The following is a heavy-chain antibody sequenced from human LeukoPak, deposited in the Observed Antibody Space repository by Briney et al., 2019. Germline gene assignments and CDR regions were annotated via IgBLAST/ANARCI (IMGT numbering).Heavy chain of an antibody. J-gene: IGHJ6*03. Sequence: GGSLRLSCAASGFTFSDYYMSWIRQAPGKGLEWISYLSSSGRTIYYADSVKGRFTISRDNAKNSLFLQMNSLRAEDTAVYYCARIYDYFYYMDVWGKGTSVIVSS. CDR1: GFTFSDYY. CDR2: LSSSGRTI. CDR3: ARIYDYFYYMDV. V-gene: IGHV3-11*04.